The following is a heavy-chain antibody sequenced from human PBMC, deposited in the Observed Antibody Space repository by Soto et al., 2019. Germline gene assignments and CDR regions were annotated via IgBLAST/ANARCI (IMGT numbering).Heavy chain of an antibody. CDR2: INHSGST. CDR3: ARGLRVLNVVVPAATYRIWFDP. J-gene: IGHJ5*02. V-gene: IGHV4-34*01. D-gene: IGHD2-2*01. Sequence: NPSETLSLTCAVYGGSFSGYYWSWIRQPPGKGLEWIGEINHSGSTNYNPSLKSRVTISVDTSKNQFSLKLSSVTAADTAVYYCARGLRVLNVVVPAATYRIWFDPWGQGTLVTVSS. CDR1: GGSFSGYY.